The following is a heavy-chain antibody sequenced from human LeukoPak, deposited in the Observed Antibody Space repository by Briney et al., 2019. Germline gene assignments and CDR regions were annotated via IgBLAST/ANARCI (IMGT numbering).Heavy chain of an antibody. CDR3: AKRHLGEKSFDY. CDR2: ISYDGSNK. CDR1: GFTFSSYG. J-gene: IGHJ4*02. V-gene: IGHV3-30*18. Sequence: GGSLRLSCAASGFTFSSYGMHWVRQAPGKGLEWVAVISYDGSNKYYADSVKGRFTISRDNSKNTLYLQMNSLRAEDTAVYYCAKRHLGEKSFDYWGQGTLVTVSS. D-gene: IGHD3-10*01.